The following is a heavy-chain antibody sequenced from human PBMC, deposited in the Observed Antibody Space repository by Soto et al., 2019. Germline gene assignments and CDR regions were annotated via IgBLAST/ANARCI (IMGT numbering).Heavy chain of an antibody. CDR2: MYYTGRT. D-gene: IGHD3-3*01. V-gene: IGHV4-39*01. CDR3: ARHLDPYYYGMDV. Sequence: QLQLQESGPGLVKPSETLSLTCTVSGGSIRTTDYYWGWIRQPPEKGLDWIGSMYYTGRTYYNPSLKSRVTTSVDTSKNQFSLKLTSVTAADTAVYYCARHLDPYYYGMDVWGQGTTVTVSS. J-gene: IGHJ6*02. CDR1: GGSIRTTDYY.